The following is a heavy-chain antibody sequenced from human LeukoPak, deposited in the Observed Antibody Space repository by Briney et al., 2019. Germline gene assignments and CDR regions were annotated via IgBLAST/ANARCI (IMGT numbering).Heavy chain of an antibody. J-gene: IGHJ3*02. CDR1: GFTFSSYW. Sequence: PGGSLRLSCAASGFTFSSYWMSWVRQAPGKGLEWVANIKQDGSEKYYVDSVKGRFTISRDNAKNSLYLQMNSLRAEDTAVYYCARGGYGDYVGGAFDIWGQGTMVTVSS. CDR2: IKQDGSEK. V-gene: IGHV3-7*01. D-gene: IGHD4-17*01. CDR3: ARGGYGDYVGGAFDI.